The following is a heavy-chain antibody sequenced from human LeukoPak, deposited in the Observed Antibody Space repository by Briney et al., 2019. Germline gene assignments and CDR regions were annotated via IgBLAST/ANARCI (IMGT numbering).Heavy chain of an antibody. CDR1: GFTVSSNY. D-gene: IGHD6-19*01. CDR2: IYSGGST. CDR3: AKDLEQWLVRGWAFDI. Sequence: PGGSLRLSCAASGFTVSSNYMSWVRQAPGKGLEWVSVIYSGGSTYYADSVKGRFTISRDNSKNTLYLQMNSLRAEDTAVYYCAKDLEQWLVRGWAFDIWGQGTMVTVSS. V-gene: IGHV3-66*01. J-gene: IGHJ3*02.